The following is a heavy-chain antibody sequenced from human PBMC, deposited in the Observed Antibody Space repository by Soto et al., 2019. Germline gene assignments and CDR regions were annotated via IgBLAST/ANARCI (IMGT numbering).Heavy chain of an antibody. CDR3: ARGYCSGGSCYNRKYYYYYMDV. CDR1: GGTFSSYT. D-gene: IGHD2-15*01. CDR2: IIPILGIA. V-gene: IGHV1-69*02. Sequence: ASVKVSCKASGGTFSSYTISWVRQAPGQGLEWMGRIIPILGIANYAQKFQGRVTITADKSTSTAYMELSSLRSEDTAVYYCARGYCSGGSCYNRKYYYYYMDVWGKGTTVTVSS. J-gene: IGHJ6*03.